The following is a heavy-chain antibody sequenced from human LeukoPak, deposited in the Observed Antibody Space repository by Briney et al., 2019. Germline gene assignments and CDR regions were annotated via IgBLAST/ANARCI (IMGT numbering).Heavy chain of an antibody. V-gene: IGHV3-7*01. CDR2: IKKDGSEE. Sequence: GGSLRLSCTASGFSFSTSWMSWVRQTPGKGLEWVANIKKDGSEEHSVDSVKTRFTISRDNATNSLYLQLNSLIVEDTAVYDCARLSTSVAGGDHWGQGTLVTVSS. CDR3: ARLSTSVAGGDH. CDR1: GFSFSTSW. D-gene: IGHD6-19*01. J-gene: IGHJ4*02.